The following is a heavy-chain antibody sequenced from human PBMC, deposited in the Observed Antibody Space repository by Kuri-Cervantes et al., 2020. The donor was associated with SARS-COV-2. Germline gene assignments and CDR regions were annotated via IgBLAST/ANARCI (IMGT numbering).Heavy chain of an antibody. CDR3: ASFSSVESGRDDY. Sequence: LRLSCAVYGGSFSGYYWSWIRQPPGKGLEWIGEINHSGSTYYNPSLKSRVTISVDTSKNQFSLKLSSVTAADTAVYYCASFSSVESGRDDYWGQGTLVTVSS. V-gene: IGHV4-34*09. CDR2: INHSGST. J-gene: IGHJ4*02. D-gene: IGHD2/OR15-2a*01. CDR1: GGSFSGYY.